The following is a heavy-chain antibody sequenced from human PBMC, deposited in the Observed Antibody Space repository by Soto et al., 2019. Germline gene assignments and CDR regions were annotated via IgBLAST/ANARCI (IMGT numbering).Heavy chain of an antibody. D-gene: IGHD4-4*01. CDR1: GGTFSNFA. Sequence: QVQLVQSGPEVKKPGSSVKVSCEASGGTFSNFAVNWVRQAPGQGLEWVGGIIPLFNVAKYAQKFEGRVTIVADASTSTAYMDLSRLRSDDTAVYYCAASGMDVLGYDYKDTEGLDIWGQGTMVTVSS. CDR3: AASGMDVLGYDYKDTEGLDI. V-gene: IGHV1-69*01. J-gene: IGHJ3*02. CDR2: IIPLFNVA.